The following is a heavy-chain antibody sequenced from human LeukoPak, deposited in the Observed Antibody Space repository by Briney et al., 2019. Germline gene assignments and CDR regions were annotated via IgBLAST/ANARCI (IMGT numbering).Heavy chain of an antibody. D-gene: IGHD3-9*01. CDR3: ARDLNRYYDILTGYPL. CDR1: GFTVSSNY. J-gene: IGHJ4*02. Sequence: GGSLRLSCAASGFTVSSNYMGWVRQAPGKGLEWVSVIYSGGSTYYADSVKGRFTISRDNSKNTLYLQMNSLRAEDTAVYYCARDLNRYYDILTGYPLWGQGTLVTVSS. V-gene: IGHV3-66*02. CDR2: IYSGGST.